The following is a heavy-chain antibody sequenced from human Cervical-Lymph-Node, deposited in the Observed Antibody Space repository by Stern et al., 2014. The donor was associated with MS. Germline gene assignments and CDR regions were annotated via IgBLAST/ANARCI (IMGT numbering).Heavy chain of an antibody. J-gene: IGHJ6*02. V-gene: IGHV1-18*01. CDR2: ISAYNGNT. CDR3: ASACSGGSCYRLKPTYGMDV. Sequence: VHLVESGAEVKKPGASVKVSCKASGYTFTSYGISWVRQAPGQGLEWMGWISAYNGNTNYAQKLQGRVTMTTDTSTSTAYMELRSLRSDDTAVYYCASACSGGSCYRLKPTYGMDVWGQGTTVTVSS. D-gene: IGHD2-15*01. CDR1: GYTFTSYG.